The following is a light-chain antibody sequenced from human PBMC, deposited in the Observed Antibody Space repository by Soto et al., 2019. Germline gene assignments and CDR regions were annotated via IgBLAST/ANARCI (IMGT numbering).Light chain of an antibody. Sequence: EIVLMQSPGPLSLSPGDSATLSCRASQSISSTFLAWYQHKSGRPPRLLIHGASSRATGIPDRFTGSGSGTDFTVTLASLEPEDFAVDYCQQYGSVPIFSFDPGTRVDI. J-gene: IGKJ3*01. CDR1: QSISSTF. V-gene: IGKV3-20*01. CDR3: QQYGSVPIFS. CDR2: GAS.